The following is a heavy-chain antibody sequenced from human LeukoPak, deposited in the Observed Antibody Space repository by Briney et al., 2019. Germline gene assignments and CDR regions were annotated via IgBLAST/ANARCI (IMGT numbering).Heavy chain of an antibody. Sequence: GGSLRLSCAASGFIFSTYSMNWVRQAPGKGLEWVSSISSSTSYIYYADSVKGRFTISRDNSKNTLYLQMNSLRAEDTAVYYSAKDPYGSGSYYNVVNWFDPWGQGTLVTVSS. CDR2: ISSSTSYI. V-gene: IGHV3-21*01. CDR3: AKDPYGSGSYYNVVNWFDP. CDR1: GFIFSTYS. D-gene: IGHD3-10*01. J-gene: IGHJ5*02.